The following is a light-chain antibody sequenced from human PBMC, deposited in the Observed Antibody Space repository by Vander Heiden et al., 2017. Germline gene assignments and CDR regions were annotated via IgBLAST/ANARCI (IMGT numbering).Light chain of an antibody. J-gene: IGKJ5*01. V-gene: IGKV3-11*01. Sequence: IVLPHSPVTLSLSPGERATLPCRARQSVSSYVAWYQQNPGQAPRLLIYDASNTATSVPARFSGSGSGTDFTLTISSLEPEDFAVYYCQQRSNWPITFGQGTRLEIK. CDR2: DAS. CDR1: QSVSSY. CDR3: QQRSNWPIT.